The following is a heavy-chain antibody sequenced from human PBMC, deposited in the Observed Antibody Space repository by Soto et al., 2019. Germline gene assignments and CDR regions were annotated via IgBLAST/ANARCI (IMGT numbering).Heavy chain of an antibody. Sequence: LSLTCTVSGGSVSSGSYYWSWIRQPPGKGLEWIGYIYYSGSTNYNPSLKSRVTISVDTSKNQFSLKLSSVTAADTAVYYCARDIYGSGANWFDPWGQGTLVTVSS. CDR1: GGSVSSGSYY. J-gene: IGHJ5*02. CDR3: ARDIYGSGANWFDP. D-gene: IGHD3-10*01. CDR2: IYYSGST. V-gene: IGHV4-61*01.